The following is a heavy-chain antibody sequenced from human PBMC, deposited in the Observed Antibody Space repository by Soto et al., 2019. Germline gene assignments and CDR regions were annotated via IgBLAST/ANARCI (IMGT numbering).Heavy chain of an antibody. J-gene: IGHJ4*02. Sequence: PGGSLRLSCAASGFTVSSNYMSWVRQAPGKGLEWVSVIYSGGSTYYADSVKGRFTISRDNSKNTLYLQMNSLRAEDTAVYYCARASLFIGSGMDYWGQGTLVTVSS. CDR3: ARASLFIGSGMDY. CDR2: IYSGGST. CDR1: GFTVSSNY. V-gene: IGHV3-53*01. D-gene: IGHD6-19*01.